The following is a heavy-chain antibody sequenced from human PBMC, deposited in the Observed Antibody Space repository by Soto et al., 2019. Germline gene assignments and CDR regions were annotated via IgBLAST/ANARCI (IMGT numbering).Heavy chain of an antibody. J-gene: IGHJ4*02. CDR3: ARDLYSSSWYRYFDY. Sequence: PGGSLRLSCAASGFTFSSYGMHWVRQAPGKGLEWVAVIWYDGSNKYYADSVKGRFTISRDNSKNTLYLQMNSLRAEDTAVYYCARDLYSSSWYRYFDYWGQGTLVTVSS. CDR2: IWYDGSNK. D-gene: IGHD6-13*01. V-gene: IGHV3-33*01. CDR1: GFTFSSYG.